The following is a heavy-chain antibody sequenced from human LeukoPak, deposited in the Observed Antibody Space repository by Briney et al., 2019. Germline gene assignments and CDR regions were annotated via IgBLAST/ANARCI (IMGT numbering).Heavy chain of an antibody. CDR1: GFVFGDYG. CDR2: ISSSSSYI. D-gene: IGHD6-13*01. J-gene: IGHJ4*02. Sequence: PGGSLRLSCAASGFVFGDYGMHWVRQAPGKGLEWVSSISSSSSYIYYADSVKGRFTISRDNAKNSLYLQMNSLRAEDTAVYYCARGYSPDYWGQGTLVTVSS. V-gene: IGHV3-21*01. CDR3: ARGYSPDY.